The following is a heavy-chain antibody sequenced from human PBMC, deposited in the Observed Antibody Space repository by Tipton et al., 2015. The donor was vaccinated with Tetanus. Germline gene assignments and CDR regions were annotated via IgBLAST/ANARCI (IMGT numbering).Heavy chain of an antibody. D-gene: IGHD3-16*02. Sequence: LRLSCTVSGGSISSSSYYWGWIRQPPGKGLEWIGSIYYSGSTYYNPSLKSRVTISVDTSKNQFSLKLSSVTAADTAVYYCARHDLRWGELSLLSPFDYWGQGTLVTVSS. CDR1: GGSISSSSYY. CDR2: IYYSGST. V-gene: IGHV4-39*01. J-gene: IGHJ4*02. CDR3: ARHDLRWGELSLLSPFDY.